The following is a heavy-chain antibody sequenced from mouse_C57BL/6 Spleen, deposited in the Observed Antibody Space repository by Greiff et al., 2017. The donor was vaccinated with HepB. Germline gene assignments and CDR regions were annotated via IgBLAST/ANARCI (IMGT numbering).Heavy chain of an antibody. J-gene: IGHJ1*03. CDR2: IDPETGGT. CDR1: GYTFTDYE. V-gene: IGHV1-15*01. CDR3: TSYYGSSHWYFDV. Sequence: QVQLKQSGAELVRPGASVTLSCKASGYTFTDYEMHWVKQTPVHGLEWIGAIDPETGGTAYNQKFKGKAILTADKSSSTAYMELRSLTSEDSAVYYCTSYYGSSHWYFDVWGTGTTVTVSS. D-gene: IGHD1-1*01.